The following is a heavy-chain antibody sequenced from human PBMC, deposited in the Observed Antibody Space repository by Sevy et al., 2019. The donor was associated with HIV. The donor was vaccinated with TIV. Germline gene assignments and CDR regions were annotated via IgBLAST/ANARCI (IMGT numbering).Heavy chain of an antibody. Sequence: GGSLRLSCGASGLIFSTYAMNWVRQAPGKGLEWVSSIGGSGRYTYYADSVEGRFTISRDNSKNMLYLQMNSLRVADTAVYYCAKGYCSGGTCPRDYYYYGMDVWGQGTTVTVSS. V-gene: IGHV3-23*01. CDR2: IGGSGRYT. CDR1: GLIFSTYA. J-gene: IGHJ6*02. D-gene: IGHD2-15*01. CDR3: AKGYCSGGTCPRDYYYYGMDV.